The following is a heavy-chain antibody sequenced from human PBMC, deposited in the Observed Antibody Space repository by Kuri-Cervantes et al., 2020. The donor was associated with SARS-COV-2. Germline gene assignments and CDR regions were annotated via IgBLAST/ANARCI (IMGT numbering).Heavy chain of an antibody. CDR2: IYHSGST. Sequence: SETLSLTCTVSGYSISSGYYWGWIRQPPGKGLEWIGSIYHSGSTYYNPSLKSRVTISVDTSENQFSLKLSSVTAADTAVYYCARLGKDSSSPCDYWGQGTLVTVSS. CDR1: GYSISSGYY. D-gene: IGHD6-6*01. CDR3: ARLGKDSSSPCDY. J-gene: IGHJ4*02. V-gene: IGHV4-38-2*02.